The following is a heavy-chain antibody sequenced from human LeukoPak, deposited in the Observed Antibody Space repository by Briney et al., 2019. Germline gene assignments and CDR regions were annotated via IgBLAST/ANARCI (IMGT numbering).Heavy chain of an antibody. V-gene: IGHV1-69*13. Sequence: SVKVSCKASGGTFSSYAISWVRQAPGQGLEWMGGIIPIFGTANYAQMFQGRVTITADESTGTAYMELSSLRSEDTAVYYCASGWDSSGYPHYWGQGTLVTVSS. CDR3: ASGWDSSGYPHY. J-gene: IGHJ4*02. CDR1: GGTFSSYA. D-gene: IGHD3-22*01. CDR2: IIPIFGTA.